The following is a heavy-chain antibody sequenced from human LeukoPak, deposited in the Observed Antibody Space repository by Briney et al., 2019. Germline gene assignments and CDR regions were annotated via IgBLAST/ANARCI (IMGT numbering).Heavy chain of an antibody. CDR2: INPSGGST. CDR1: GYTFTGYY. CDR3: ATRGADIVVVPAATYGGVDYGMDV. Sequence: ASVKVSCKASGYTFTGYYMHWVRQAPGQGLEWMGIINPSGGSTSYAQKFQGRVTMTRDTSTSTVYMELSSLRSEDTAVYYCATRGADIVVVPAATYGGVDYGMDVWGQGTTVTVSS. V-gene: IGHV1-46*01. J-gene: IGHJ6*02. D-gene: IGHD2-2*01.